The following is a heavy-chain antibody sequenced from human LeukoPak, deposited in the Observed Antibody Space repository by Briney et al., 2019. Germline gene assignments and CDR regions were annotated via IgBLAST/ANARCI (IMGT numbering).Heavy chain of an antibody. D-gene: IGHD3-10*01. CDR2: IYHSGST. V-gene: IGHV4-38-2*02. CDR3: AGCRFGDYYYYMDV. CDR1: GYSISSGYY. J-gene: IGHJ6*03. Sequence: SETLSLTCTVSGYSISSGYYWGWIRRPPGKGLEWIGSIYHSGSTYYNPSLKSRVTISVDTSKNQFSLKLSSVTAADTAVYYCAGCRFGDYYYYMDVWGKGTTVTISS.